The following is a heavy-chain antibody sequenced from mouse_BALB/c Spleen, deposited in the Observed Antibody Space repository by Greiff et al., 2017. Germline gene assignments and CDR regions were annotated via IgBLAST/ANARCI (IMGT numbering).Heavy chain of an antibody. CDR2: ISSGGST. Sequence: EVQLVESGGGLVKPGGSLKLSCAASGFTFSSYAMSWVRQTPEKRLEWVASISSGGSTYYPDSVKGRFTISRDNARNILYLQMSSLRSEDTAMYYCARGPGYLYYFDYWGQGTTLTVSS. CDR1: GFTFSSYA. V-gene: IGHV5-6-5*01. D-gene: IGHD5-1*01. CDR3: ARGPGYLYYFDY. J-gene: IGHJ2*01.